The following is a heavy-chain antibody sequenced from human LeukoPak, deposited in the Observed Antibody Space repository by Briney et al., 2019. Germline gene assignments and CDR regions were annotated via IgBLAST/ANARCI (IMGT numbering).Heavy chain of an antibody. J-gene: IGHJ4*02. Sequence: SETLSLTCTVSGGSISSYYWSWIPQPAGKGREWIGRIYSSGSTNYNPSLKSRVTMSVDTSKNQLSLKLSSVAAADTAVYYCARDGNWYYFDYWGQGTLVTVSS. D-gene: IGHD1-1*01. V-gene: IGHV4-4*07. CDR1: GGSISSYY. CDR2: IYSSGST. CDR3: ARDGNWYYFDY.